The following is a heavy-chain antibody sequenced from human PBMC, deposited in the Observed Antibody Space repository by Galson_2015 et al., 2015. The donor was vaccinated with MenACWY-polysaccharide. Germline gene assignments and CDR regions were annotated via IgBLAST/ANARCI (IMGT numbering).Heavy chain of an antibody. V-gene: IGHV4-31*03. CDR3: ARGGRAVSNRNWFDP. Sequence: TLSLTCTVSGASITSGGYFWSWIRRHPGKGLEWIASISFDGGTYYNPSLKSRVTMSLDTPKNQFSLQLNSVTAADTAVYYCARGGRAVSNRNWFDPWGQGTLVTVSS. CDR1: GASITSGGYF. CDR2: ISFDGGT. J-gene: IGHJ5*02. D-gene: IGHD3-16*01.